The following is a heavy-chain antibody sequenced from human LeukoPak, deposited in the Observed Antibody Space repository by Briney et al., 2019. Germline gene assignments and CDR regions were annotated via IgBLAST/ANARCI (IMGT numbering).Heavy chain of an antibody. Sequence: GESLKISCKGSGYSFTSYWIGWVRQMPGKGLEWMGIIYPGDSDTRYSPSFQGQVTISADKSISTAYLQWSSLKASDTAMYYCARHLSSSSVYYYYYMDVWGKGTPVTVSS. D-gene: IGHD6-6*01. CDR2: IYPGDSDT. J-gene: IGHJ6*03. CDR3: ARHLSSSSVYYYYYMDV. CDR1: GYSFTSYW. V-gene: IGHV5-51*01.